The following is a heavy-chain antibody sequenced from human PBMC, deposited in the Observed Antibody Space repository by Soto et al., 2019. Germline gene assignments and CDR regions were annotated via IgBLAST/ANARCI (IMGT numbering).Heavy chain of an antibody. CDR1: GFTFSSYA. D-gene: IGHD3-9*01. Sequence: GGSLRLSCAASGFTFSSYAMSWVRQAPGKGLEWVSAISGSGGSTYYADSVKGRFTISRDNSKNTLYLQMNSLRAEDTAVYYCASYDIVTGDLDYWGQGTLVTVSS. CDR3: ASYDIVTGDLDY. CDR2: ISGSGGST. V-gene: IGHV3-23*01. J-gene: IGHJ4*02.